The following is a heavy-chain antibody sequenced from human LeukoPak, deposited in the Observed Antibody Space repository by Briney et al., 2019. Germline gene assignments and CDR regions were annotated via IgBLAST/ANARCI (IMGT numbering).Heavy chain of an antibody. Sequence: PGGSLRLSCAASGFTFEDYYMHWVRHAPGKGVEGVASIRSSSRYIYYADSVKGGFTIYSDNDKKSLDLQVNRLRAEDTDGYYFARPSIFVATVDFWGQGTLVTVSS. CDR1: GFTFEDYY. CDR3: ARPSIFVATVDF. CDR2: IRSSSRYI. D-gene: IGHD4-17*01. J-gene: IGHJ4*02. V-gene: IGHV3-21*01.